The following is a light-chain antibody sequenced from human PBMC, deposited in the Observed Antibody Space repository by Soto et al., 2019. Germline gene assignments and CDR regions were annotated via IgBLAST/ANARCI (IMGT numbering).Light chain of an antibody. V-gene: IGKV3-11*01. CDR3: QHRMNWPLT. CDR2: DAS. CDR1: QTISSY. J-gene: IGKJ5*01. Sequence: EVLLTRSPATLSMSPGSGATPSCRASQTISSYLLWYQQKPGQAPRLLIYDASNRATGIPARFSGSGSETDFTLTISSLEPEDFAVYYCQHRMNWPLTFGQGTRLEIK.